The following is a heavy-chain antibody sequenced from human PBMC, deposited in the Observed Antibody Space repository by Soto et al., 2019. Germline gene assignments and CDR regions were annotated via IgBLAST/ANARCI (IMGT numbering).Heavy chain of an antibody. CDR3: TRDWKITVSTWSFGGF. CDR2: IIPFHGVT. V-gene: IGHV1-69*08. D-gene: IGHD3-10*01. CDR1: GGTFSPYT. Sequence: QVQLVQSGAEVKKPGSSVKVSCKASGGTFSPYTINWVRQAPGQGLEWMGRIIPFHGVTNYAQKFQARVTITADKSTSTAYMELSGLRFEDTAMYYCTRDWKITVSTWSFGGFWGRGTLVTVSS. J-gene: IGHJ4*02.